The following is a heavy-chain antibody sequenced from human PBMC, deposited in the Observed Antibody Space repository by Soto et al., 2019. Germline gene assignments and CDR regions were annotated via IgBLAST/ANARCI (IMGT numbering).Heavy chain of an antibody. CDR3: ARDKGADAPIDM. CDR2: ISYDGSNK. J-gene: IGHJ3*02. V-gene: IGHV3-30*03. CDR1: GFTFSSYG. Sequence: GGSLRLSCAASGFTFSSYGMHWVRQAPGKGLEWVAVISYDGSNKSYADSVKGRFTISRDNSKSTLDLQMSSLRVEDTAVYYCARDKGADAPIDMWGQGTMVTVSS.